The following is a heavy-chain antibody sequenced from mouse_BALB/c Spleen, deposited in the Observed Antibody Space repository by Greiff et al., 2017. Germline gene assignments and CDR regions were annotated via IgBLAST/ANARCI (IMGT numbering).Heavy chain of an antibody. CDR3: TLLPYSLGAY. V-gene: IGHV14-4*02. J-gene: IGHJ3*01. Sequence: EVQLQQSGAELVRPGASVKLSCTASGFNFNDYYMHWVKQRPEQGLEWIGWIDPENGDTEYAPKFQGKATMTASTSSNTAYLQLSSLTSEDTAVYYCTLLPYSLGAYWGQGTLVTVSA. CDR1: GFNFNDYY. D-gene: IGHD6-2*01. CDR2: IDPENGDT.